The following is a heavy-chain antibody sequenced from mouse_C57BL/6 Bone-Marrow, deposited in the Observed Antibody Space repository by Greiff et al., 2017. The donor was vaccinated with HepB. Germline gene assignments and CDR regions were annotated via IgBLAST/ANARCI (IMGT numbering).Heavy chain of an antibody. V-gene: IGHV1-53*01. D-gene: IGHD3-2*02. Sequence: QVQLQQSGTELVKPGASVKLSCKASGYTFTSYWMHWVKQRPGQGLEWIGNINPSNGGTNYNEKFKSKATLTVDKSSSTAYMQLSSLTSEDSAVYYCARMLIDSSGGDYAMDYWGQGTSVTVSS. CDR3: ARMLIDSSGGDYAMDY. CDR2: INPSNGGT. CDR1: GYTFTSYW. J-gene: IGHJ4*01.